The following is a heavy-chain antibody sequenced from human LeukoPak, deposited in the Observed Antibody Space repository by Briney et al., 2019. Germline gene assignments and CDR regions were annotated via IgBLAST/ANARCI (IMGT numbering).Heavy chain of an antibody. V-gene: IGHV3-7*01. CDR1: GFTFSSYW. J-gene: IGHJ4*02. Sequence: PGGSLRLSCAASGFTFSSYWMSWVRQAPGKGLEWVANIKQDGSEKYYVDSVKGRFTISRDNAKNSLYLQMNSRRAEDTAVYYCARVRYLTGYPLDYWGQGTLVTVSS. CDR2: IKQDGSEK. CDR3: ARVRYLTGYPLDY. D-gene: IGHD3-9*01.